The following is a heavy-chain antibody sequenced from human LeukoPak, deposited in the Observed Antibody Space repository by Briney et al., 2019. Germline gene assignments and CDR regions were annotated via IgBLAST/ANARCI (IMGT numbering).Heavy chain of an antibody. CDR3: ASMGRADYDFWSGYPTYNWFDP. V-gene: IGHV4-39*01. Sequence: SETLSLTCTVSGGSISSSSYYWGWIRQPPGTGLEWIGSIYYSGSTYYNPSLKSRVTISVDTSKNQFSLKLSSVTAADTAVYYCASMGRADYDFWSGYPTYNWFDPWGQGTLVTVSS. D-gene: IGHD3-3*01. CDR1: GGSISSSSYY. J-gene: IGHJ5*02. CDR2: IYYSGST.